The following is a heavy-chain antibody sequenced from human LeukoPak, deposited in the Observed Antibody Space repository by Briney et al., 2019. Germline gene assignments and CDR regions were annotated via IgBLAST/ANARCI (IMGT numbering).Heavy chain of an antibody. CDR3: ARGYYDTSGYPVSPDY. V-gene: IGHV3-11*01. CDR1: GFTFSDYY. D-gene: IGHD3-22*01. CDR2: ISSSGSTI. J-gene: IGHJ4*02. Sequence: GVSLRLSCAASGFTFSDYYMSCIRQAPGKGLEWVSYISSSGSTIYYADSVKGRFTISRDNAKNSLYLQMNSLRAEDTAVYYCARGYYDTSGYPVSPDYWGQGNLVTVSS.